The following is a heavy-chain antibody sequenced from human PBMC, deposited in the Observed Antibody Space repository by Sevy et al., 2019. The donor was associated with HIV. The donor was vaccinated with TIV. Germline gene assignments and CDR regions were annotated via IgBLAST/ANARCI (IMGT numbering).Heavy chain of an antibody. CDR2: IKQDGSEK. CDR1: GFTFSSYW. D-gene: IGHD3-22*01. J-gene: IGHJ3*02. CDR3: ARVDSSGYYPAFDI. V-gene: IGHV3-7*01. Sequence: GESLKISCAASGFTFSSYWMSWVRQAPGKGLEWVANIKQDGSEKYYVDSVKGRFTISRDNAKNSLYLQMNSLRAEDTAVYYCARVDSSGYYPAFDIWGQGTMVTVSS.